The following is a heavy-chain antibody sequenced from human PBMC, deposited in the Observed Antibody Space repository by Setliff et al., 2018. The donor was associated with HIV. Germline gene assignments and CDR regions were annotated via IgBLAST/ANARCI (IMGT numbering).Heavy chain of an antibody. J-gene: IGHJ6*03. V-gene: IGHV4-4*07. D-gene: IGHD2-15*01. Sequence: PSETLSLTCTVSGGSISSHYWSWIRQPAGKGLEWIGRIYTSGNTNYNPSLKSRVTMSVDTSKNQFSLKLSSVTAADTAVYYCALTGHRLLRGYMDVWGKGTTVTVSS. CDR1: GGSISSHY. CDR3: ALTGHRLLRGYMDV. CDR2: IYTSGNT.